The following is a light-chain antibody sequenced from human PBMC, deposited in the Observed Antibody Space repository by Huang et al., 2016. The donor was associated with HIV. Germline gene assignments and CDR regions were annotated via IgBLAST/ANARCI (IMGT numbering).Light chain of an antibody. Sequence: DIVMTQSPDSLALSRGEWATINCKSSESVLYNYNNMNYFAWYQQKPGQPPKLLMYWASTRESGVPDRVSGSGSGTDFTLTISSLQAEDVAVYYCQQYYTSPWTFGQGTKVEIK. CDR3: QQYYTSPWT. J-gene: IGKJ1*01. CDR2: WAS. CDR1: ESVLYNYNNMNY. V-gene: IGKV4-1*01.